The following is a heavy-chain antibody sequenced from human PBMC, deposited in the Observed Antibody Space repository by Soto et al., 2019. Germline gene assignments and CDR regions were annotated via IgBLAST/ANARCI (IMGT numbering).Heavy chain of an antibody. CDR2: IDPSDSYT. Sequence: EALKISCKGSGYSFTSYWISWVRQMPGKGLEWMGRIDPSDSYTNYSPSFQGHVTISADKSISTAYLQWSSLKASDTAMYYCAAQTRAGTTSGMDVWGQGATLPVSS. J-gene: IGHJ6*02. CDR3: AAQTRAGTTSGMDV. CDR1: GYSFTSYW. V-gene: IGHV5-10-1*01. D-gene: IGHD6-19*01.